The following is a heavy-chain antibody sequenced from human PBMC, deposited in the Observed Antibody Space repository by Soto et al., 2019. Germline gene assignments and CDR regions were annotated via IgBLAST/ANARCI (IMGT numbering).Heavy chain of an antibody. D-gene: IGHD1-7*01. CDR1: GGTFSSYT. CDR2: IIPILGIA. Sequence: QVQLVQSGAEVKKPGSSVKVSCKASGGTFSSYTISWVRQAPGQGLAWMGRIIPILGIANYAQKFQGRVTIAADKSTSTAYMEVSSLRSEDTAVYYCARGGITGSTFVVDYWGQGTLVTVSS. CDR3: ARGGITGSTFVVDY. J-gene: IGHJ4*02. V-gene: IGHV1-69*02.